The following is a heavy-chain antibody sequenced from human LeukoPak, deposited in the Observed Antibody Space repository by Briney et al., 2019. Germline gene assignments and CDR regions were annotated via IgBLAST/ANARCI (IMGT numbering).Heavy chain of an antibody. CDR1: GYTFTSYY. V-gene: IGHV1-46*01. Sequence: ASVKVSCKASGYTFTSYYMHWVRQAPGQGLEWMGIINPSGGSTSYAQKFQGRVTMTRDTSISTAYMELSRLRSDDTAVYYCARAPPRIVVVVAANPGWFDPWGQGTLVTVSS. D-gene: IGHD2-15*01. CDR2: INPSGGST. J-gene: IGHJ5*02. CDR3: ARAPPRIVVVVAANPGWFDP.